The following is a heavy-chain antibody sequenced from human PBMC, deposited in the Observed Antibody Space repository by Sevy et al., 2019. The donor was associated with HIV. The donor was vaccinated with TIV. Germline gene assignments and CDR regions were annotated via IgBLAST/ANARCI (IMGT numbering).Heavy chain of an antibody. CDR2: IYYNGHI. D-gene: IGHD1-26*01. V-gene: IGHV4-59*11. CDR3: AGENAWGRGYS. J-gene: IGHJ4*02. CDR1: GGSITSLY. Sequence: SETLSLTCTVSGGSITSLYWNWIRQPPGKGLEWIVNIYYNGHINYNPSLKSRFTLSLDTSKNQFSLRLSSVTAADTAMYYCAGENAWGRGYSWGQGTLVTVSS.